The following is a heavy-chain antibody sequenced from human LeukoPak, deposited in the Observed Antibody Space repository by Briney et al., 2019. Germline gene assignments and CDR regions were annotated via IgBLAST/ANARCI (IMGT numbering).Heavy chain of an antibody. V-gene: IGHV1-2*06. CDR1: GYTFTGYY. J-gene: IGHJ5*02. CDR2: INPNSGGT. CDR3: ARAELTWIQLWIEDDNWFDP. D-gene: IGHD5-18*01. Sequence: GASVKVSCKASGYTFTGYYMHWVRQAPGQGLEWMGRINPNSGGTNYAQKFQGRVTMTRDTSISTAYMELSRLRSDDTAVYYCARAELTWIQLWIEDDNWFDPWGQGTLVTVSS.